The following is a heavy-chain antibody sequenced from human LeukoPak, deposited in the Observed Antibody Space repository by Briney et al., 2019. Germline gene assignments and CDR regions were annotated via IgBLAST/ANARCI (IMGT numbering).Heavy chain of an antibody. J-gene: IGHJ6*02. V-gene: IGHV3-74*01. CDR2: IKSDGTYT. Sequence: PGGSLRLSCAASGFIFSSYWMHWVRQAPGKGLVWVSRIKSDGTYTSHADSVRGRFTISRDNAKNTLYLEMNSLRAEDMAVYYCARAAQYGLDVWGQGTTVTVSS. CDR3: ARAAQYGLDV. CDR1: GFIFSSYW.